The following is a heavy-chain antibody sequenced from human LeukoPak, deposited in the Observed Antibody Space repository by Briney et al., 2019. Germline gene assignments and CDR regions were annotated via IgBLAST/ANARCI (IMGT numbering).Heavy chain of an antibody. CDR3: AIYSGSWYSAFDI. J-gene: IGHJ3*02. Sequence: GGSLRLSCAASGFTFSSYSMNWVRQAPGKGLEWVSSISSSSSYIYYADSVKGRFTISRDNAKNSLYLQMNSLRAEDTAVYYCAIYSGSWYSAFDIWGQGTMVTVSS. V-gene: IGHV3-21*04. D-gene: IGHD1-26*01. CDR1: GFTFSSYS. CDR2: ISSSSSYI.